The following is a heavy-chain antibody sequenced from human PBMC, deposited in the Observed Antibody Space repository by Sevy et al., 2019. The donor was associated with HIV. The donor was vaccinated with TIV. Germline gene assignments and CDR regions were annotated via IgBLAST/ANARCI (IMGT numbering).Heavy chain of an antibody. CDR3: AREGLESIRYQLLAYYYYGMDV. D-gene: IGHD2-2*01. Sequence: GESLKISCAASGFTFSSYSMNWVRQAPGKGLEWVSYISSSSSTIYYADSVKGRFTISRDNAKNSLYLQMNSLRDEDTAVYYCAREGLESIRYQLLAYYYYGMDVWGQGTTVTVSS. J-gene: IGHJ6*02. CDR2: ISSSSSTI. CDR1: GFTFSSYS. V-gene: IGHV3-48*02.